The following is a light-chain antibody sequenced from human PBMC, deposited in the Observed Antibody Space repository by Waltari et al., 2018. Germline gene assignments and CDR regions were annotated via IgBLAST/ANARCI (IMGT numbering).Light chain of an antibody. Sequence: SCRASQSVSRSLAWYQQKPGQAPGPLIYGASTRATGIPERFSGGGSGTDFSLTISRLEPEDFAVYYCQHYVSLPATFGQGTKVEIK. V-gene: IGKV3-20*01. CDR3: QHYVSLPAT. CDR2: GAS. J-gene: IGKJ1*01. CDR1: QSVSRS.